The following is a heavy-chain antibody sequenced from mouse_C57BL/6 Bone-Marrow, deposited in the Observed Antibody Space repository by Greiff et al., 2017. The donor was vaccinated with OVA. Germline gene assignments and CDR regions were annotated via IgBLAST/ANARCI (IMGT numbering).Heavy chain of an antibody. Sequence: VKLLESGAELVRPGTSVKVSCKASGYAFTNYLIEWVKQRPGQGLEWIGVINPGSGGTNYNEKFKGKATLTADKSSSTAYMQLSSLTSEDSAVYFCARCTAQAYYFDYWGQGTTLTVSS. CDR1: GYAFTNYL. CDR2: INPGSGGT. V-gene: IGHV1-54*01. CDR3: ARCTAQAYYFDY. J-gene: IGHJ2*01. D-gene: IGHD3-2*02.